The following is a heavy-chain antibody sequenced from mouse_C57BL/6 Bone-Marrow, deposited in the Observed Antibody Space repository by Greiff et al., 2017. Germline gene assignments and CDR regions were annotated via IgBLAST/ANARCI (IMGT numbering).Heavy chain of an antibody. CDR2: ISYDGSN. CDR3: AREWHYYGSSHYAMDY. J-gene: IGHJ4*01. CDR1: GYSITSGYY. V-gene: IGHV3-6*01. D-gene: IGHD1-1*01. Sequence: EVKLMESGPGLVKPSQSLSLTCSVTGYSITSGYYWNWIRQFPGNKLEWMGYISYDGSNNYNPSLKNRISITRDTSKNQFFLKLNSVTTEDTATYYCAREWHYYGSSHYAMDYWGQGTSVTVSS.